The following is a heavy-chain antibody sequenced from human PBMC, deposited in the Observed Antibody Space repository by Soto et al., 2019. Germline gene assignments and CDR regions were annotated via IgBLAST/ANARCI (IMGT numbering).Heavy chain of an antibody. J-gene: IGHJ6*03. CDR1: GDSVSSNSAA. V-gene: IGHV6-1*01. D-gene: IGHD5-12*01. CDR2: TYYRSKWYN. Sequence: SQTLSLTCAISGDSVSSNSAAWNWIRQSPSRGLEWLGRTYYRSKWYNDYAVSVKSRITINPDTSKNQFSLQLNSVTPEDTAVYYCARDIVATTSQDYYYYYMDVWGKGTTVTVS. CDR3: ARDIVATTSQDYYYYYMDV.